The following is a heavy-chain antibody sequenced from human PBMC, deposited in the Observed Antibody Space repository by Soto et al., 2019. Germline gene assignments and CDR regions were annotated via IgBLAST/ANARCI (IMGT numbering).Heavy chain of an antibody. CDR3: AKGAGFILGV. J-gene: IGHJ6*02. V-gene: IGHV3-53*02. Sequence: EVQVLATGGGLIQPGGSLRLSCAASGFTVNSNYMSWVRQAPGEGLQWVSITNTGGTTYYADSVKGRFTVSRDNSKNTLYLQMNSRRAEDTAVYYCAKGAGFILGVWGQGTTVSVSS. CDR1: GFTVNSNY. D-gene: IGHD1-26*01. CDR2: TNTGGTT.